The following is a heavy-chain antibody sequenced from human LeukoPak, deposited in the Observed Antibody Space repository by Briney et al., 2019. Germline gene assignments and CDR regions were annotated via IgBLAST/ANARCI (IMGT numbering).Heavy chain of an antibody. V-gene: IGHV3-21*01. CDR1: GFTFSNAW. J-gene: IGHJ5*02. CDR3: ARSVNSRDWFDP. Sequence: GGSLRLSCAASGFTFSNAWMNWVRQAPGKGLEWVSSISSSSSYIYYADSVKGRFTISRDNAKNSLYLQMSSLRAEDTAVYYCARSVNSRDWFDPWGQGTLVTVSS. CDR2: ISSSSSYI. D-gene: IGHD5-24*01.